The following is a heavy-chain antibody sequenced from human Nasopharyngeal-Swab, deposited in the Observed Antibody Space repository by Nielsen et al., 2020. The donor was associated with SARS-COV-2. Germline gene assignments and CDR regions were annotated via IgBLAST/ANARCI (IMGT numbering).Heavy chain of an antibody. D-gene: IGHD3-10*01. CDR3: AREGITMLRFNWFDP. J-gene: IGHJ5*02. V-gene: IGHV1-69*06. CDR2: IIPIFGTA. Sequence: SVKVSCKASGGTFSSYAISWVRQAPGQGLERMGGIIPIFGTANYAQKFQGRVTITADKSTSTAYMELSSLRSEDTAVYYCAREGITMLRFNWFDPWGQGTLVTVSS. CDR1: GGTFSSYA.